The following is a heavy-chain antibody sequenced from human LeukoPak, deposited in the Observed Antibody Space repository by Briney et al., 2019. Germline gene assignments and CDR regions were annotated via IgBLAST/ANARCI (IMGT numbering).Heavy chain of an antibody. CDR2: ISAYNGNT. D-gene: IGHD3-10*01. CDR1: GYTFTSYG. V-gene: IGHV1-18*01. J-gene: IGHJ4*02. CDR3: AREKSLTMVRGVILDY. Sequence: APVKVSCKASGYTFTSYGISWVRQAPGQGLEWMGWISAYNGNTNYAQKLQGRVTMTTDTSTSTAYMELRSLRSDDTAVYYCAREKSLTMVRGVILDYWGQGTLVTVSS.